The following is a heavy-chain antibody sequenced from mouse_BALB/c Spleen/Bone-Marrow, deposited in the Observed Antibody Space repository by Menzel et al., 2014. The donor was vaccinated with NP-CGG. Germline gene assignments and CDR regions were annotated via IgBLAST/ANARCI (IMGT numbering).Heavy chain of an antibody. D-gene: IGHD2-4*01. CDR2: INPSTGYT. CDR1: GYTFTNYW. Sequence: VKLVESGAELAKPGASVKMSCKASGYTFTNYWMHWVEQRPGQGLEWIGYINPSTGYTEYNQKFKDKATLTADKSSSTAYMQLSSLTSEDSAVYYCARSTITTGMDYWGQGTSVTVSS. CDR3: ARSTITTGMDY. V-gene: IGHV1-7*01. J-gene: IGHJ4*01.